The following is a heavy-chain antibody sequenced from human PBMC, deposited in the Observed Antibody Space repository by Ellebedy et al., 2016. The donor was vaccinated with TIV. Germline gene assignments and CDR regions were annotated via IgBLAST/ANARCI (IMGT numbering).Heavy chain of an antibody. CDR3: AKVNWFGESWKTGDY. CDR2: ISGGGDST. CDR1: GGSISSYY. D-gene: IGHD3-10*01. V-gene: IGHV3-23*01. Sequence: PSETLSLTCTVSGGSISSYYWSWVRQAPGKGLEWVSGISGGGDSTYYADSVKGRCTVPSDKSKNMLYLQMNSLRVEDTAVYYCAKVNWFGESWKTGDYWGQGTLVTVSS. J-gene: IGHJ4*02.